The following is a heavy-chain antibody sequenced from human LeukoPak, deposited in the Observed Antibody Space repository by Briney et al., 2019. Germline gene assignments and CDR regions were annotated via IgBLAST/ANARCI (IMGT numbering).Heavy chain of an antibody. V-gene: IGHV4-38-2*01. Sequence: SETLSLTCAVSDYSITSGYYWSWIRQPPGKGLEWIGEINHSGSTNYNPSLKSRVTISVDTSKNQFSLKLSSVTAADTAVYYCARYSRYCSGGSCSPFDYWGQGTLVTVSS. D-gene: IGHD2-15*01. J-gene: IGHJ4*02. CDR3: ARYSRYCSGGSCSPFDY. CDR1: DYSITSGYY. CDR2: INHSGST.